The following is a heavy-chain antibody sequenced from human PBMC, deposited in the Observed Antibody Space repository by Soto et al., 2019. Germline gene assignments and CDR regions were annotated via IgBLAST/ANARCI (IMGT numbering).Heavy chain of an antibody. Sequence: RASVKVSCKASGYTFINYYLHWVRLAPGQGLEWLGMINPSSGDTTSAQKFQARATMTRGSSPRTVDLDLSSLRSDDTAVYYCARSTGRYYFDYWGQGTLVTVSS. V-gene: IGHV1-46*01. CDR2: INPSSGDT. D-gene: IGHD1-1*01. CDR1: GYTFINYY. J-gene: IGHJ4*02. CDR3: ARSTGRYYFDY.